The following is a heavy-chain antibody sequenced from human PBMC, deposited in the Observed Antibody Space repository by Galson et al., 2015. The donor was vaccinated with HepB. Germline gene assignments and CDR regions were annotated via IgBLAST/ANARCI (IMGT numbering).Heavy chain of an antibody. CDR3: ARGIAGACSLDY. D-gene: IGHD1-26*01. CDR1: GFIFSDYY. J-gene: IGHJ4*02. CDR2: IRSSGTTI. V-gene: IGHV3-11*01. Sequence: SLRLSCAASGFIFSDYYMSWIRQAPGKGLEWVSDIRSSGTTIYYADSVKGRFTISRDNAKNSLYLQMNSLRGEDTAVYYCARGIAGACSLDYWGQGTLVAVAS.